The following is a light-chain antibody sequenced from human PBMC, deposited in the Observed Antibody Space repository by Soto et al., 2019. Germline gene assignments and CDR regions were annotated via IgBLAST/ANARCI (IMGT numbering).Light chain of an antibody. V-gene: IGKV3D-20*01. CDR3: QQYAGSPPD. J-gene: IGKJ5*01. Sequence: EILMTQSPATLSVSPGEGLTLSCRASQSISSSLAWYQQKPGLAPRLLMCDASSRATGIPDRFSGSGSGTDFTLTISRLGPEDSAVYYCQQYAGSPPDFGQGTRLEIK. CDR2: DAS. CDR1: QSISSS.